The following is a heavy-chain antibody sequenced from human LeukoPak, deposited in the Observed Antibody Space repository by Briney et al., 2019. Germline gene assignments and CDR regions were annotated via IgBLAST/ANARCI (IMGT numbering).Heavy chain of an antibody. CDR3: ARRRGYSYGTY. CDR1: GGSFSDYY. Sequence: PSETLSLTCAVYGGSFSDYYWSWIRQPPGKGLEWIGEINHSGSTNYNPSLKSRVTISVDTSKNQFSLKLSSVTAADTAVYYCARRRGYSYGTYWGQGTLVTVSS. V-gene: IGHV4-34*01. J-gene: IGHJ4*02. D-gene: IGHD5-18*01. CDR2: INHSGST.